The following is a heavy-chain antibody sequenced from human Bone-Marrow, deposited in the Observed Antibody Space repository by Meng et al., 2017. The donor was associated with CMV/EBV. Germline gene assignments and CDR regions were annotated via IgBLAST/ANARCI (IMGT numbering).Heavy chain of an antibody. CDR2: ISSSGSFR. D-gene: IGHD2/OR15-2a*01. CDR3: ASEYCDSTTCYDY. V-gene: IGHV3-21*06. J-gene: IGHJ4*02. Sequence: GESLKISCEVSGFTFNTSTMNWFRQAPGKGLEWVSSISSSGSFRHYADSVRGRFTVSRDNAKNSLYLQMHSLRAEDTAVYYCASEYCDSTTCYDYWGQGTLVTVSS. CDR1: GFTFNTST.